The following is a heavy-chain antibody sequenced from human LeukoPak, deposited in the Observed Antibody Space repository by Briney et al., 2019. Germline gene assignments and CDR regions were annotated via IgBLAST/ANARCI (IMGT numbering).Heavy chain of an antibody. CDR3: ARWGGSAYSSSWYFWFDP. V-gene: IGHV4-59*01. D-gene: IGHD6-13*01. CDR1: GGSISSYY. CDR2: IYYSGST. J-gene: IGHJ5*02. Sequence: SETLSLTCTVSGGSISSYYWSWVRQPPGKGLERIGYIYYSGSTNYNPSLKSRVTISVDTSKNQFSLKLSSVTAADTAVYYCARWGGSAYSSSWYFWFDPWGQGTLVTVSS.